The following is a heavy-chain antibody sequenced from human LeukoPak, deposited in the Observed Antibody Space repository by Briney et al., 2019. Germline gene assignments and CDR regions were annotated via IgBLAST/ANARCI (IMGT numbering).Heavy chain of an antibody. J-gene: IGHJ4*02. D-gene: IGHD3-3*01. CDR3: ARGRSGYRAVDY. Sequence: PSETLSLTCTVSGGSISSSSYYWGWIRQPPGKGLEWIGRIYYSGSTYYNPSLKSRVTISVDTSKNQFSLKLSSVTAADTAVYYCARGRSGYRAVDYWGQGTLVTVSS. V-gene: IGHV4-39*07. CDR2: IYYSGST. CDR1: GGSISSSSYY.